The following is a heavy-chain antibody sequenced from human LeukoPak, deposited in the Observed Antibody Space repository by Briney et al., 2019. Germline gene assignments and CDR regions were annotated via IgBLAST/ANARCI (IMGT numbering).Heavy chain of an antibody. D-gene: IGHD2-2*01. J-gene: IGHJ3*01. Sequence: SETLSLTCTVSGGSISNDYWSWIRQSPEKGLEWIGHICYSGSTNYNPSLKSRVTISVDTSKNQFSLKLSSVTAADSAVYYCARLGSSTRWGQGTMVTVSS. CDR2: ICYSGST. V-gene: IGHV4-59*08. CDR1: GGSISNDY. CDR3: ARLGSSTR.